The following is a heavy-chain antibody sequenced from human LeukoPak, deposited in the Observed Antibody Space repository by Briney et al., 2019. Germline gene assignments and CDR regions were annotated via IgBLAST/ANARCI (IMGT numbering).Heavy chain of an antibody. Sequence: GGSLRLSCAASRFTFTNYAMNWVRQGPGEGLEWVSAISRSGGGTYYADSVKGRFTISRDNSKDRLYLQMNSLRAEDTAVYYCAKSFGDYSSTWNTRNWFDPWGQGTLATVSS. D-gene: IGHD6-13*01. J-gene: IGHJ5*02. CDR2: ISRSGGGT. CDR3: AKSFGDYSSTWNTRNWFDP. CDR1: RFTFTNYA. V-gene: IGHV3-23*01.